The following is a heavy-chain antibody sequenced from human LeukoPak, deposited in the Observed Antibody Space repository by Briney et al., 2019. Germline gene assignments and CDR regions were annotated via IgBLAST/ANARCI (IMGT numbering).Heavy chain of an antibody. Sequence: SETLSLTCTVSGVSIISYYWSWIRQPPGKGLEWIGYIYYSGSTNYNPSLKSRVTISVDTSKNQFSLKLSSVTAADTAVYYCARLKDFWSGYYGDYYYYYMDVWGKGTTVTVSS. V-gene: IGHV4-59*08. CDR2: IYYSGST. CDR1: GVSIISYY. J-gene: IGHJ6*03. D-gene: IGHD3-3*01. CDR3: ARLKDFWSGYYGDYYYYYMDV.